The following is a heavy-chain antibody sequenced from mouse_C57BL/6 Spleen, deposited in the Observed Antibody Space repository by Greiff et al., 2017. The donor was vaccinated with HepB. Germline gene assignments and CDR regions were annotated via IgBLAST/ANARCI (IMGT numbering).Heavy chain of an antibody. CDR1: GYTFTDYE. CDR2: IDPETGGT. V-gene: IGHV1-15*01. J-gene: IGHJ3*01. Sequence: QVQLQQSGAELVRPGASVTLSCKASGYTFTDYEMHWVKQTPVHGLEWIGAIDPETGGTAYNQKFKGKAILTADKSSSTAYMELRSLTSEDSAVYYCTKGAAQATYWCAYWGQGTLVTVSA. D-gene: IGHD3-2*02. CDR3: TKGAAQATYWCAY.